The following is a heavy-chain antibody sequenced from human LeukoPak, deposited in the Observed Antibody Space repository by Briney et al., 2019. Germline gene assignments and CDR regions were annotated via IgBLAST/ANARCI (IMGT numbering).Heavy chain of an antibody. CDR2: ISHSGST. Sequence: SETLSLTCAVYGGSFSGYYWSWIRQPPGKGLEWIGEISHSGSTNYNPSLKSRVTISVDTSKNQFSLKLSSVTAADTAVYYCVLVAARGVDYWGQGTLVTVSS. J-gene: IGHJ4*02. CDR3: VLVAARGVDY. V-gene: IGHV4-34*01. D-gene: IGHD2-15*01. CDR1: GGSFSGYY.